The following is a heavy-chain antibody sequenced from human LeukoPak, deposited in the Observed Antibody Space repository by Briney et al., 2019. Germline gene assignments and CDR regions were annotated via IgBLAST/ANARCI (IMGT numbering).Heavy chain of an antibody. CDR1: GFTFSSFW. J-gene: IGHJ4*02. Sequence: GGSLRLSCAASGFTFSSFWMHWVRQAPGKGLVWVSHINSDESTTNYADSVRGRFTISRDNAKNTLYLQMNSLTAEDTAVYYCARGMRDYYGLDYWGQGTLVTVSS. D-gene: IGHD3-10*01. V-gene: IGHV3-74*01. CDR3: ARGMRDYYGLDY. CDR2: INSDESTT.